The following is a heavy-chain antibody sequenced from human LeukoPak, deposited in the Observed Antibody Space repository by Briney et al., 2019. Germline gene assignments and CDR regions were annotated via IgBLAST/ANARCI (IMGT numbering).Heavy chain of an antibody. CDR3: ATANRRRDGYNSGFWDY. V-gene: IGHV1-69*13. Sequence: GASVKVSCKXSGGTFSSYAISWVRQAPGQGLEWMGGIIPIFDTANYAQKFQGRVTITADESTNTAYMELSSLRSEDTAVFYCATANRRRDGYNSGFWDYWGQGILVTVSS. D-gene: IGHD5-24*01. CDR2: IIPIFDTA. J-gene: IGHJ4*02. CDR1: GGTFSSYA.